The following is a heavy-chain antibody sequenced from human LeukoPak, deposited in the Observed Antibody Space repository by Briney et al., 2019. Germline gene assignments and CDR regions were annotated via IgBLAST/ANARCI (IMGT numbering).Heavy chain of an antibody. D-gene: IGHD4-11*01. CDR2: ISYAGSNK. J-gene: IGHJ3*02. CDR3: ARGQHRVTYSDDAFDI. V-gene: IGHV3-30-3*01. Sequence: GGSLRLSCAPSGFTFSSYAMHWVRQAPGKGLEWVAVISYAGSNKFYADSVRGRVTISRDNSKNTLYLQMSSLRAEDTAVYYCARGQHRVTYSDDAFDIWGQGTMVTVSS. CDR1: GFTFSSYA.